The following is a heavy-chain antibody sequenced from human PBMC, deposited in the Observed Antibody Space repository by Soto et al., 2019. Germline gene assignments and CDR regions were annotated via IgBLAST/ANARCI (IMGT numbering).Heavy chain of an antibody. V-gene: IGHV3-48*03. CDR2: ISGIGGSQ. Sequence: GGTLSLSCAASGFTFSSYEMNWVRQAPGKGLEWVSYISGIGGSQFYADSAKGRFTISRDNGRKSLYLQLNNLRAEDTAVYYCVREGRDDYFDYWGQGTLVNVSS. CDR1: GFTFSSYE. CDR3: VREGRDDYFDY. D-gene: IGHD3-10*01. J-gene: IGHJ4*02.